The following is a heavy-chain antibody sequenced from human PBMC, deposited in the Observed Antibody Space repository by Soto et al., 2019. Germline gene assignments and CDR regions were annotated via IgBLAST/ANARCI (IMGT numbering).Heavy chain of an antibody. CDR3: AIGTRNSSTCDF. CDR1: GGTFSNYA. CDR2: IIPLTETP. J-gene: IGHJ4*02. V-gene: IGHV1-69*01. D-gene: IGHD6-6*01. Sequence: QVQVVQSGAEVTKPGSSVKVSCKASGGTFSNYAISWVRQAPGHGLEWVGGIIPLTETPVYAQTVQGRLTITADEITSAAYMELSSLRSDDTAVYYCAIGTRNSSTCDFWGQGTLVTVSS.